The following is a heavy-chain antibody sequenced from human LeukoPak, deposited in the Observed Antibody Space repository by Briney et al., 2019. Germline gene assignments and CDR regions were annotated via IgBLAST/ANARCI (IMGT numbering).Heavy chain of an antibody. D-gene: IGHD3-10*01. V-gene: IGHV1-24*01. CDR3: ATPFTSYGSGEFDP. CDR2: FDPEDGET. J-gene: IGHJ5*02. Sequence: XWVRXAPXXXXEXXGGFDPEDGETIYAQKFQGRVTMTEDTSTDTAYMELSSLRSEDTAVYYCATPFTSYGSGEFDPWGQGTLVTVSS.